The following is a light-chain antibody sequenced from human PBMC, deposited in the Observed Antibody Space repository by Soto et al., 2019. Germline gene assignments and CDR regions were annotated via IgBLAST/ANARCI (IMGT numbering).Light chain of an antibody. CDR1: QDISNY. Sequence: DIQMNKSPFSLSASVGDRVTMTCQASQDISNYLNWFQHKPGKAPKLLIYKASSLESGVPSRFSGSGSGTEFTLTISSLQPDDFTTYYCQQFNSYPLTFGGGTKVDIK. J-gene: IGKJ4*01. CDR3: QQFNSYPLT. CDR2: KAS. V-gene: IGKV1-5*03.